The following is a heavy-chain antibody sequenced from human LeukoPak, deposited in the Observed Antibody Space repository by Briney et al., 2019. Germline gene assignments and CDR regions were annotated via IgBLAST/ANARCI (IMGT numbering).Heavy chain of an antibody. CDR2: ISSSGSTI. V-gene: IGHV3-48*03. J-gene: IGHJ5*02. CDR1: GFTFSSYE. D-gene: IGHD3-16*01. Sequence: GGSLRLSCAASGFTFSSYEMNWVRQAPGKGLEWVSYISSSGSTIYYADSVKGRFTISRDNAKNSLYLQKNSLRAEDTAVYYCARDKMRGWFDPWGQGTLVTVSS. CDR3: ARDKMRGWFDP.